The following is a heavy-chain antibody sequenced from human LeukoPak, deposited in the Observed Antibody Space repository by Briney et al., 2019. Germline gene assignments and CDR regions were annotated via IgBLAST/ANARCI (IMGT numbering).Heavy chain of an antibody. Sequence: PGGSLRLSCAASGFTFSSYSMNWVRQAPGKGLEWVSSISSSSSYIYYADSVKGRFTISRDNAKNSLYLQMNSLRAEDTAVYYCARGKVTMVRGVITSSYYYYGMDVWGQGTTVTVSS. J-gene: IGHJ6*02. CDR3: ARGKVTMVRGVITSSYYYYGMDV. CDR1: GFTFSSYS. V-gene: IGHV3-21*01. D-gene: IGHD3-10*01. CDR2: ISSSSSYI.